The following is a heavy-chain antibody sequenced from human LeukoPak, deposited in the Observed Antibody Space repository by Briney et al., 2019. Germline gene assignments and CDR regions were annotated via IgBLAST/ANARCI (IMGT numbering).Heavy chain of an antibody. CDR3: AKHASYDILFDP. CDR1: GFTFSSYA. V-gene: IGHV3-23*01. D-gene: IGHD3-9*01. CDR2: ISGSGGST. J-gene: IGHJ5*02. Sequence: GGSLRLSCAASGFTFSSYAVSWVRQAPGKGLEWVSAISGSGGSTYYADSVKGRSTISRDNSKNTLYLQMNSIRAEDTAVYYCAKHASYDILFDPWGQGTLVTVSS.